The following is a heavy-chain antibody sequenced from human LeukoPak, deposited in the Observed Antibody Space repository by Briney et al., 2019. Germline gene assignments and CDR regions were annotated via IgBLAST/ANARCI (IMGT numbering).Heavy chain of an antibody. J-gene: IGHJ1*01. D-gene: IGHD6-19*01. CDR3: APTDSSGSERYFQH. V-gene: IGHV3-7*01. Sequence: RAGGSLRLSCAASGFTFSDYWMNWVRQAPGKGLEWVANINHDGSEKYYVDSVKGRFTISRDNAKNSLYLQMNSLRAEDTAVYYCAPTDSSGSERYFQHWGQGTLVTVSS. CDR2: INHDGSEK. CDR1: GFTFSDYW.